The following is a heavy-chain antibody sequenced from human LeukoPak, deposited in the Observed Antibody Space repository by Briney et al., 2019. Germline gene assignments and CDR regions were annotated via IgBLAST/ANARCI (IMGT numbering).Heavy chain of an antibody. J-gene: IGHJ3*02. CDR2: ISSSSSYI. CDR1: GFTFSSYS. D-gene: IGHD2-2*01. CDR3: ARPKRVVVPAAISLDAFDI. V-gene: IGHV3-21*01. Sequence: GGSLRLSCAASGFTFSSYSMNWVRQAPGKGLEWVSSISSSSSYIYYADSVKGRFTISRDNAKNSLYLQMNSLRAEDTAVYYCARPKRVVVPAAISLDAFDIWGQGTMVTVSS.